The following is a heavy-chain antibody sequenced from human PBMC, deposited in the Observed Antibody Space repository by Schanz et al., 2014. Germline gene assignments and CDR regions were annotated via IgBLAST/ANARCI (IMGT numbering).Heavy chain of an antibody. CDR2: IIPVLNIA. J-gene: IGHJ4*02. D-gene: IGHD3-10*01. V-gene: IGHV1-69*02. CDR3: ARGRGFYDY. CDR1: GGTFSSYT. Sequence: QLQLVQSGAEVKKPGSSVKVSCKLSGGTFSSYTISWMRQAPGQGLEWMGKIIPVLNIATYAQRFQGRVSITADTSTNTAYMELSSLTSEDTAVHYCARGRGFYDYWGQGTLVNVSP.